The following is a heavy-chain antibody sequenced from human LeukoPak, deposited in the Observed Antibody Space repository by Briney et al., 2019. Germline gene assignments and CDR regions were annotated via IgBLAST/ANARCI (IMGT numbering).Heavy chain of an antibody. J-gene: IGHJ4*02. Sequence: PGGSLRLSCAASGFTFSSYSMNWVRQAPGKGLEWVSYISSSSSTIYYADSVKGRFTISRDNAKNSLYLQMNSLSDEDTAVYYCARGHDLANRVIDYWGQGTLVTVSS. D-gene: IGHD3-10*01. CDR3: ARGHDLANRVIDY. CDR1: GFTFSSYS. V-gene: IGHV3-48*02. CDR2: ISSSSSTI.